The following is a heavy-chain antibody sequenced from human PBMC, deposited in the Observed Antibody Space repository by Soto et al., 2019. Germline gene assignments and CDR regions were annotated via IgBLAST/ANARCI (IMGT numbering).Heavy chain of an antibody. CDR3: AKDRYGSLEGGMDV. J-gene: IGHJ6*02. D-gene: IGHD1-26*01. CDR1: GFIFDDFG. CDR2: VTWNSGNI. Sequence: EVQLVESGGGLVQPGRSLRLSCAASGFIFDDFGMHWVWQAPGKGLEWVSGVTWNSGNIDYADSVKGRFTITRDNAKNSLYLQMNSLRGEDTALYYCAKDRYGSLEGGMDVWGQGTTVTVSS. V-gene: IGHV3-9*01.